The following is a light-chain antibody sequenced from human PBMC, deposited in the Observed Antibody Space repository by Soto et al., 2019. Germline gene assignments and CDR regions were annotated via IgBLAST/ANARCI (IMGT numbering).Light chain of an antibody. V-gene: IGKV3-15*01. CDR1: QSFSSN. Sequence: EIVMTQSPATLSVSPGERATLSCRASQSFSSNLAWYQQKPGQAPRLLIYGASTRATGIPARFSGSGSGTEFTLTISSLQSEDFAVYYWQQYNNWPPVTFGGGNKVEIK. CDR3: QQYNNWPPVT. J-gene: IGKJ4*01. CDR2: GAS.